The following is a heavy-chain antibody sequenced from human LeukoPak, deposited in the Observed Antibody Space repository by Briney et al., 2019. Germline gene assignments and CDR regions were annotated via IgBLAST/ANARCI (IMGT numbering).Heavy chain of an antibody. CDR3: ARGSSSSWYGWVSNWFDP. CDR1: GGSISSYY. CDR2: IYYSGST. Sequence: SETLSLTCTVSGGSISSYYWSWIRQPPGKGLEWIGYIYYSGSTNYNPSLKSRVTISVDTSKNHFSLKLSSVTAADTAVYYCARGSSSSWYGWVSNWFDPWGQGTLVTVSS. D-gene: IGHD6-13*01. V-gene: IGHV4-59*01. J-gene: IGHJ5*02.